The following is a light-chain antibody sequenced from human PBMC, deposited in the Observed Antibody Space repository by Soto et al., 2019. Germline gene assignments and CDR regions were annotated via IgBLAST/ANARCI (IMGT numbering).Light chain of an antibody. J-gene: IGKJ1*01. CDR1: QSIVTW. Sequence: DIQMTQSPSTLSASVGDRVIITCRASQSIVTWLAWYQQKPGKAPKLLIYDASTLQSGVPSRFSGSGSGTEFTLTISSLQPDDFATYYCQQYDAYGTFGQGTKVDIK. CDR2: DAS. CDR3: QQYDAYGT. V-gene: IGKV1-5*01.